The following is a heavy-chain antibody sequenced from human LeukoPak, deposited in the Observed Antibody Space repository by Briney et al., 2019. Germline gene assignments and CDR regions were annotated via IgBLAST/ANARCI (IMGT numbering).Heavy chain of an antibody. CDR2: ISSSSSYI. V-gene: IGHV3-21*01. CDR3: AREHEGITGIAYYYYYMDV. J-gene: IGHJ6*03. D-gene: IGHD1-20*01. Sequence: GGSLRLSCAASGFTFSSYSMNWVRQAPGKGLEWVSSISSSSSYIYYADSVKGRFTISRDNAKNSLYLQMNSLRAEDTAVYYCAREHEGITGIAYYYYYMDVWGKGTTVTVSS. CDR1: GFTFSSYS.